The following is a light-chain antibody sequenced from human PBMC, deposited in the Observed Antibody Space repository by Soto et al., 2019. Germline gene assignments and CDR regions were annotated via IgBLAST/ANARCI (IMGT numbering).Light chain of an antibody. CDR3: QQYGSSPLT. V-gene: IGKV3-20*01. CDR2: GAS. J-gene: IGKJ4*01. CDR1: QSVSSLY. Sequence: EIVLTQSPGTLSLSPGERATLSCRASQSVSSLYVAWYQQKPGQAPRLLIYGASSRATGIPDRFSGSGSGTDFTLTISRLEPEDFAVYYCQQYGSSPLTFGGGTKVEIK.